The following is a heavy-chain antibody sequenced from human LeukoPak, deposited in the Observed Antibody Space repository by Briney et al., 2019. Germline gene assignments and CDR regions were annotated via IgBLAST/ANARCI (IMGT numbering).Heavy chain of an antibody. CDR1: GFTFDDYA. V-gene: IGHV3-9*03. CDR3: SKDIGSSGYFNHFDY. CDR2: ISWHSGRI. J-gene: IGHJ4*02. Sequence: SLRLSCAASGFTFDDYAMHWVRQAPGKGLEWVSGISWHSGRIDYADPVKGRFTISRDNDKNSLSLQLNSLRAADMAVYYFSKDIGSSGYFNHFDYWGQGTLVTVS. D-gene: IGHD3-22*01.